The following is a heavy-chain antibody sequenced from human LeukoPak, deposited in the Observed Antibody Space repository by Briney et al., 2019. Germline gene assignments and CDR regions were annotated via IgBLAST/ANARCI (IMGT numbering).Heavy chain of an antibody. V-gene: IGHV3-13*01. CDR1: GFAFSSYD. D-gene: IGHD4-17*01. Sequence: GGSLRHSCATSGFAFSSYDMHWVRQATGKGLEWVSAFHADGETFYSNSVRGRFTISRDNAKNSLNLHMNSLGVGDTAVYHCARGSGPGVTTIDSWGQGTLVTVSS. J-gene: IGHJ4*02. CDR3: ARGSGPGVTTIDS. CDR2: FHADGET.